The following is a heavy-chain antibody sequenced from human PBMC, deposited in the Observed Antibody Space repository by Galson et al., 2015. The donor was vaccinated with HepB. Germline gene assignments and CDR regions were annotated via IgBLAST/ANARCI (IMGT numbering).Heavy chain of an antibody. CDR1: GFPFSYYA. CDR2: ITPSGDNT. CDR3: AKVFPEKTDGWYRQALYYFHS. D-gene: IGHD6-19*01. V-gene: IGHV3-23*01. Sequence: SLRLSCAASGFPFSYYAMTWVRQAPGKGLEWVSAITPSGDNTYSADSLKGRFTISRNNSKNTVLLQMTSLRADDTAIYFCAKVFPEKTDGWYRQALYYFHSWGHGTRVTVSS. J-gene: IGHJ5*01.